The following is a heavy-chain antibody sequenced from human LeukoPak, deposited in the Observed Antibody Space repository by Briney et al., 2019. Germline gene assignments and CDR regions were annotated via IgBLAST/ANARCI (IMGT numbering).Heavy chain of an antibody. CDR2: ISDSGATK. Sequence: GGSLRLSCAASGFTFSSYSMTWVRQAPGRGLEWISYISDSGATKHYADSVRGRFTISRDNAKNSLYLQMDSLRDEDTAVYYCATRYSSSWPSFDYWGQGTLVTVSS. CDR3: ATRYSSSWPSFDY. CDR1: GFTFSSYS. D-gene: IGHD6-13*01. V-gene: IGHV3-48*02. J-gene: IGHJ4*02.